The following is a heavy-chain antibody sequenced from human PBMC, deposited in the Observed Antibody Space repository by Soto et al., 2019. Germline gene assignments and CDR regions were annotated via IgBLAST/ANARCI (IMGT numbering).Heavy chain of an antibody. J-gene: IGHJ4*02. D-gene: IGHD4-17*01. V-gene: IGHV3-15*01. Sequence: EVQLVESGGGLVKPGGSLRLSCAASGFTFSNDWMSWVRQAPGKGLEWVGRIKSKTDGGTTDYAAPVKGRFTISRDDTKNTLYLQMNSLKTEDTAVYYCTTYVDYVLYLFDYWGQGTLVTVSS. CDR3: TTYVDYVLYLFDY. CDR2: IKSKTDGGTT. CDR1: GFTFSNDW.